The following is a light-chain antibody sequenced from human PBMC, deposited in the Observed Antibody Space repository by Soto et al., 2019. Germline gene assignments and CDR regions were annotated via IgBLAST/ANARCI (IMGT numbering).Light chain of an antibody. V-gene: IGKV1-5*01. J-gene: IGKJ1*01. CDR1: QSISSW. CDR2: DAS. Sequence: GDRVAITCRASQSISSWLAWYQQKPGKAPKLLIYDASSLKSGVPSRFSGSGSGTEVTLTISSLQPDDFATYYGQHYNSYSEAFGQGTKVDIK. CDR3: QHYNSYSEA.